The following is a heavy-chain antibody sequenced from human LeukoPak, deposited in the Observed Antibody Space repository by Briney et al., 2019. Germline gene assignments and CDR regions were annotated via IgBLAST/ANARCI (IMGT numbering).Heavy chain of an antibody. J-gene: IGHJ4*02. D-gene: IGHD4-23*01. CDR3: ARDGNYYFDY. Sequence: SQTLSLTCTVFGGSISSSGYYWSWIRQYPGKGLEWIGYIYYSGSTYYNPSLKSRVTISVDTSKNQFSLRLSSVTAADTAVYYCARDGNYYFDYWGQGTLVTVSS. V-gene: IGHV4-31*03. CDR1: GGSISSSGYY. CDR2: IYYSGST.